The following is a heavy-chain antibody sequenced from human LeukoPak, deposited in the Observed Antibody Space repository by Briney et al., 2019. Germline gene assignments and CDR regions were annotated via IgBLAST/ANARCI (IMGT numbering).Heavy chain of an antibody. V-gene: IGHV3-48*01. Sequence: HAGGSLRLSCAASGFTFSSYGMTWVRQAPGKGLEWVSYITFTSSTIHYADSVKGRSTISRDNAKSSLYLQMNSLRADDTAVYYCARDRLHYGEYEKTLDYWGQGTLVTVSS. J-gene: IGHJ4*02. CDR1: GFTFSSYG. CDR2: ITFTSSTI. CDR3: ARDRLHYGEYEKTLDY. D-gene: IGHD4-17*01.